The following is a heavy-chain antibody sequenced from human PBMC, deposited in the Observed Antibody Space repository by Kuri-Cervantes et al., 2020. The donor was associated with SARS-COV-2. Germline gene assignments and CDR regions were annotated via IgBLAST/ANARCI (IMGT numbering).Heavy chain of an antibody. J-gene: IGHJ6*03. CDR1: GFTFSSYA. Sequence: GESLKISCAASGFTFSSYAMSWVRQAPGKGLEWVSAISGSGGSTYYADSVKGRFTISRDNSKNTLYLQMNSLRAEDTAAYYCARDFDDLYYYYYMDVWGKGTTVTVSS. CDR3: ARDFDDLYYYYYMDV. D-gene: IGHD3-3*01. CDR2: ISGSGGST. V-gene: IGHV3-23*01.